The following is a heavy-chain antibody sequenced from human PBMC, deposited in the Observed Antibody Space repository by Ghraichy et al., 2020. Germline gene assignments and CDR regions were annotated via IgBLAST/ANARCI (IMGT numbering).Heavy chain of an antibody. V-gene: IGHV3-30-3*01. CDR1: GFTFSTYS. J-gene: IGHJ6*01. CDR2: ISYDGNSK. Sequence: GGSLRLSCAASGFTFSTYSMHWVRQAPGKGLEWVAVISYDGNSKYYADSVKGRFTISRDNSKNTLYLQMNSLRAEDTAVYYCARDIKSSSWSYYYYAMDVRGQGTTVTVSS. CDR3: ARDIKSSSWSYYYYAMDV. D-gene: IGHD6-13*01.